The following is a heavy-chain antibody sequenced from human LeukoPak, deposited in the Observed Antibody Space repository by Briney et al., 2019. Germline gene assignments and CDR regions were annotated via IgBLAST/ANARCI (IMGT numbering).Heavy chain of an antibody. Sequence: VASVKVSCKASGVTFSSYAVSWVRLTPGQGLEWLGGIIPVFGTTTYAQKFQAKVTMTADKSTNTAYLEISSLTSDDTAVYYCARCSPGDSSNFSAVLQYWGQGTQATVST. J-gene: IGHJ4*02. D-gene: IGHD3-22*01. CDR1: GVTFSSYA. CDR2: IIPVFGTT. V-gene: IGHV1-69*06. CDR3: ARCSPGDSSNFSAVLQY.